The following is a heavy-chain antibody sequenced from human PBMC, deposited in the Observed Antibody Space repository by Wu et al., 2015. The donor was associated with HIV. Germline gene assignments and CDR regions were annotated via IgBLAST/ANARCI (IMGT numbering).Heavy chain of an antibody. CDR3: AREYQLLWGNYYYYYYGMDV. J-gene: IGHJ6*02. CDR1: GYTFTSYY. CDR2: INPSGGST. Sequence: QVQLVQSGAEVKKPGASVKVSCKASGYTFTSYYMHWVRQAPGQGLEWMGIINPSGGSTSYAQKFQGRVTMTRDTSTSTVYMELSSLRSEDTAVYYCAREYQLLWGNYYYYYYGMDVWGQGTTVTVSS. D-gene: IGHD2-2*01. V-gene: IGHV1-46*01.